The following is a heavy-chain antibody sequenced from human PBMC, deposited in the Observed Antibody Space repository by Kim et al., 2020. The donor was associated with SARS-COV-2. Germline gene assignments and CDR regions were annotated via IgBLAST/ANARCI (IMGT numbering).Heavy chain of an antibody. V-gene: IGHV4-59*13. D-gene: IGHD3-10*01. Sequence: SETLSLTCTVSGGSISSYYWSWIRQPPGKGLEWIGYIYYSGSTNYNPSLKSRVTISVDTSKNQFSLKLSSVTAADTAVYYCARDLSFGSGSYDWGQGTLVTVSS. CDR3: ARDLSFGSGSYD. J-gene: IGHJ4*02. CDR1: GGSISSYY. CDR2: IYYSGST.